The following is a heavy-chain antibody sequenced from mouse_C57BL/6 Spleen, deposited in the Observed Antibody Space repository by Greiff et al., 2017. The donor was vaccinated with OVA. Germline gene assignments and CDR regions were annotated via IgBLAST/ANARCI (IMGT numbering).Heavy chain of an antibody. CDR2: INYDGSST. V-gene: IGHV5-16*01. D-gene: IGHD1-2*01. J-gene: IGHJ3*01. CDR1: GFTFSDYY. CDR3: ARGGAANPAWFAY. Sequence: EVQLVESEGGLVQPGSSMKLSCTASGFTFSDYYMAWVRQVPEKGLEWVANINYDGSSTYYLDSLKSRFIISRDNAKNILYLQMSSLKSEDTATYYCARGGAANPAWFAYWGQGTLVTVSA.